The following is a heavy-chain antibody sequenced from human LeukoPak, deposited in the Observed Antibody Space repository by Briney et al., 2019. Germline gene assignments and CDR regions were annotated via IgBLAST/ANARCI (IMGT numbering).Heavy chain of an antibody. CDR1: GYTFTGYY. J-gene: IGHJ5*02. CDR2: INPNSGGT. Sequence: ASVKVSCKASGYTFTGYYMHWVRQAPGQGLEWMGWINPNSGGTNYAQKFQGRVTMTRDTSISTAYMELSRLRSDDTAVYYCARSPDCYDSSGYYYALNWFDPWGQGTLVTVSS. D-gene: IGHD3-22*01. V-gene: IGHV1-2*02. CDR3: ARSPDCYDSSGYYYALNWFDP.